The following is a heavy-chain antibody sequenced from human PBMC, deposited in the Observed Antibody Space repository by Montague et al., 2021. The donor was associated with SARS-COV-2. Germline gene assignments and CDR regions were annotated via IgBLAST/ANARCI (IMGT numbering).Heavy chain of an antibody. V-gene: IGHV4-34*01. CDR3: ARGADYDFWSGFLRYKWFGP. CDR2: ITHSGST. CDR1: TDSFSGYY. J-gene: IGHJ5*02. Sequence: SETLSLTCAVYTDSFSGYYWSWIRQSPGKGLEWIGEITHSGSTNYNPSLQSRVTISVDKSKKQVSLKLRSLTAADTAVYYCARGADYDFWSGFLRYKWFGPWGQGTPVIVSS. D-gene: IGHD3-3*01.